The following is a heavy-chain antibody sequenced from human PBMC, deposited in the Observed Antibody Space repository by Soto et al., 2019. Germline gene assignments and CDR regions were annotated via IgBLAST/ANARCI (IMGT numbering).Heavy chain of an antibody. Sequence: PGGSLRLSCAASGFTFSGSAMHWVRQASGKGLEWVGRIRSKANSYATAYAASVKGRFTIPRDDSKSTAYLQMNSLKTEDTAVYYCTSPLYYYDSSGYYRDYWGQGTLVTVSS. V-gene: IGHV3-73*01. D-gene: IGHD3-22*01. CDR3: TSPLYYYDSSGYYRDY. CDR1: GFTFSGSA. CDR2: IRSKANSYAT. J-gene: IGHJ4*02.